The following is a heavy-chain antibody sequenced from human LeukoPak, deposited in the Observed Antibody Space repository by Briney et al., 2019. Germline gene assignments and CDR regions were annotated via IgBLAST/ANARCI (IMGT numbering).Heavy chain of an antibody. CDR2: INSDGSST. V-gene: IGHV3-74*01. CDR3: ARGLTGYYSLVY. CDR1: GLTFSNYW. D-gene: IGHD3-9*01. Sequence: PGGSLRLSCAASGLTFSNYWMHWVRQAPGKGLVWVSRINSDGSSTSYADSVKGRFTISRDNAKNTLYLQMTSLRAEDTAVYYCARGLTGYYSLVYWGQGTLVTVSS. J-gene: IGHJ4*02.